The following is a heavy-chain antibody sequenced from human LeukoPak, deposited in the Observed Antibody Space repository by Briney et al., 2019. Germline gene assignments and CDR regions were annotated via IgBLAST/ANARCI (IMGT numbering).Heavy chain of an antibody. CDR2: IIPIFGTA. D-gene: IGHD5-24*01. J-gene: IGHJ4*02. V-gene: IGHV1-69*05. Sequence: ASVKVSCKASGGTFSSYVISWVRQAPGQGLEGMGGIIPIFGTANYAQKFQGRVTITTDESTSTAYMELSSLRSEDTAVYYCARGGRGDGYNLGYWGQGTLVTVSS. CDR3: ARGGRGDGYNLGY. CDR1: GGTFSSYV.